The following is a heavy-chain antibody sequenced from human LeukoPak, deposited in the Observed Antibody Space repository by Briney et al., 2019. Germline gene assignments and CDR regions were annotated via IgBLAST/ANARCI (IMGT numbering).Heavy chain of an antibody. CDR3: ARPLMGLREYYYYYMDV. CDR1: GGSISSYY. CDR2: IYYSGST. D-gene: IGHD4-17*01. J-gene: IGHJ6*03. V-gene: IGHV4-39*01. Sequence: SETLSLTCTVSGGSISSYYWSWIRQPPGKGLEWIGSIYYSGSTYYNPSLKSRVTISVDTSKNQFSLKLSSVTAADTAVYYCARPLMGLREYYYYYMDVWGKGTTVTVSS.